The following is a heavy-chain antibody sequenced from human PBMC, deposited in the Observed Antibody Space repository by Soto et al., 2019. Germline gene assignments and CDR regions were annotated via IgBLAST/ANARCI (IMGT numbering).Heavy chain of an antibody. CDR3: ARVTFTPNWFDS. Sequence: PSETLSLTGTVSGDSISSPDYYWSWIRQAPGKGLELIGYVYYRGSIYYTPSFESRVTISVDTSKNQFSLKLNSVTAADSAMYFCARVTFTPNWFDSWGQGILVTVSS. D-gene: IGHD3-3*02. CDR2: VYYRGSI. V-gene: IGHV4-30-4*01. J-gene: IGHJ5*01. CDR1: GDSISSPDYY.